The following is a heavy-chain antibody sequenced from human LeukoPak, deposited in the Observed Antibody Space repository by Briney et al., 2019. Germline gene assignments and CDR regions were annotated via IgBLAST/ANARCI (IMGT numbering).Heavy chain of an antibody. CDR3: ARDPHPCGGDCYTNGAFDI. CDR2: VNPNSGNT. CDR1: GYTFTSYD. D-gene: IGHD2-21*02. Sequence: ASVKVSCKASGYTFTSYDINRVRQATAPGLEWTGYVNPNSGNTGYAQNFQGRVTITMTTYISTAYMEVSGLRSDDTAVYYCARDPHPCGGDCYTNGAFDIWGQGTLVTVSS. V-gene: IGHV1-8*02. J-gene: IGHJ3*02.